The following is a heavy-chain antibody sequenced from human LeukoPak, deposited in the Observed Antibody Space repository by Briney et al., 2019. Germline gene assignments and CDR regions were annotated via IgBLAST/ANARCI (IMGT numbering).Heavy chain of an antibody. Sequence: ASVKVSCKASDYSFTNFGISWVRQAPGQGLEWMGWISPHNGNRHYLEKLRDRVTMTTDTSTSTAYIEVRSLTSDDTAVYYCARASQRGYDGSWYYFYGMDVWGQGTPVTVSS. D-gene: IGHD5-12*01. J-gene: IGHJ6*02. CDR2: ISPHNGNR. CDR1: DYSFTNFG. V-gene: IGHV1-18*01. CDR3: ARASQRGYDGSWYYFYGMDV.